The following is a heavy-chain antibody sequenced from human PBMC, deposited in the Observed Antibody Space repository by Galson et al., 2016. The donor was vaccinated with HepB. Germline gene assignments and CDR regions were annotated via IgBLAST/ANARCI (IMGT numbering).Heavy chain of an antibody. CDR2: IYYTGNT. D-gene: IGHD5-18*01. J-gene: IGHJ4*02. V-gene: IGHV4-39*01. Sequence: SETLSLTCNVSGGSISSSSYYWGWIRQPPGKGLEWIANIYYTGNTYYNPSLKSRVTISVDTSKNQFSLRLTSVTAADTAVYHCARHIYSYGYVLDYRGQGILVTVSS. CDR1: GGSISSSSYY. CDR3: ARHIYSYGYVLDY.